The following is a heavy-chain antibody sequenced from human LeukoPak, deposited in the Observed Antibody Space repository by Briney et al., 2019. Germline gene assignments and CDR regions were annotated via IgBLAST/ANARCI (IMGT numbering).Heavy chain of an antibody. CDR2: ISSSGSTI. CDR3: ARVRLVADY. CDR1: GFTFSSYS. Sequence: EAGGSLRLSCAASGFTFSSYSMNWVRQAPGKGLEWVSYISSSGSTIYYADSVKGRFTISRDNAKKSLYLQMNSLRAEDTAVYYCARVRLVADYWGQGTLVTVSS. J-gene: IGHJ4*02. V-gene: IGHV3-48*04. D-gene: IGHD6-19*01.